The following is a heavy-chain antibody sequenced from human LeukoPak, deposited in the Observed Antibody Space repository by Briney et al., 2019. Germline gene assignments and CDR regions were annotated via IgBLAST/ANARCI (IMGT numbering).Heavy chain of an antibody. CDR2: IIPIFGTA. Sequence: ASVKVSCKASGGTFSSYAISWVRQAPGQGLEWMGGIIPIFGTANYAQKFQGRVTITADESTSTAYMELSSLRSEDTAVYYCARSAFGVAQNWFDPWGQGTLVTVSS. D-gene: IGHD3-3*01. J-gene: IGHJ5*02. CDR1: GGTFSSYA. CDR3: ARSAFGVAQNWFDP. V-gene: IGHV1-69*13.